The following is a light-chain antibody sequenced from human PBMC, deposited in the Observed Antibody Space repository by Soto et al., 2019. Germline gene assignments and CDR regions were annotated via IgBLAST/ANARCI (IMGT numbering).Light chain of an antibody. CDR3: QQYSFLPRT. CDR2: GAS. Sequence: ESVLTQSPATLSLSPGERATLSCRASQTVRNYLAWYQQKPGQAPRLLIYGASTRATGIPDRFGGSGSGTDFTLTISRLEPEDFAVYYCQQYSFLPRTFGQGTKVDI. V-gene: IGKV3-20*01. CDR1: QTVRNY. J-gene: IGKJ1*01.